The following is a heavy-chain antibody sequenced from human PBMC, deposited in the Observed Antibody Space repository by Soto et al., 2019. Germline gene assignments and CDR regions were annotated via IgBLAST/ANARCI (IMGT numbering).Heavy chain of an antibody. CDR1: GFTFSNYA. CDR3: AKDRPGRGFDY. D-gene: IGHD1-26*01. J-gene: IGHJ4*02. CDR2: ITSGGTT. Sequence: EVQLLESGGDLVHPGGSLRLSCAASGFTFSNYAMGWVRQAPGKGLEWVSTITSGGTTHYADSVKGRFTISRDNTKNTVDMQMNSLRADDTDVYYCAKDRPGRGFDYWGQGTLVTVSS. V-gene: IGHV3-23*01.